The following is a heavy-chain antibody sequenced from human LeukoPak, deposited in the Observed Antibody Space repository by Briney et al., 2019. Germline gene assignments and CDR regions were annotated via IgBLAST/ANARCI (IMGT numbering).Heavy chain of an antibody. Sequence: PGGSLRLSCAASGFTFSTYGMSWVRQAPGKGLEWVSALSGSGDSTFYADSVKGRFTISRDNSKNTLYLQMNSLRAEDTAVYYCAKDQGGYYYGSGTARYYYYYYMDVWGKGTTVTISS. CDR2: LSGSGDST. CDR1: GFTFSTYG. J-gene: IGHJ6*03. V-gene: IGHV3-23*01. D-gene: IGHD3-10*01. CDR3: AKDQGGYYYGSGTARYYYYYYMDV.